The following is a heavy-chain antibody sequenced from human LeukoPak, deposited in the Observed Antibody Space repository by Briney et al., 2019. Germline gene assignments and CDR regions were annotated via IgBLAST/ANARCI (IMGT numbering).Heavy chain of an antibody. Sequence: GGSLRLSCAASGFTFDDYAMHWVRQAPGKGLEWVSGISWNSGSIGYADSVKGRFTISRDNAKNSLYLQMNSLRAEDTALYYCAKDIEIAAAKGSAFDIWGQGTMVTVSS. CDR1: GFTFDDYA. CDR2: ISWNSGSI. J-gene: IGHJ3*02. V-gene: IGHV3-9*01. CDR3: AKDIEIAAAKGSAFDI. D-gene: IGHD6-13*01.